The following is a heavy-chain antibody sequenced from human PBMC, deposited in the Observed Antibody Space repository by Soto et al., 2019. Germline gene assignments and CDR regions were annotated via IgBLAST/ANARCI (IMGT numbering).Heavy chain of an antibody. CDR3: ARLSRGYSYFAFDI. D-gene: IGHD3-22*01. J-gene: IGHJ3*02. CDR1: NDSVSSVTYF. Sequence: QLQLQESGPGLVKPSETLSLTCTVSNDSVSSVTYFWGWIRQPPGKGLEWIGHIIYSGSTYYNPSLKGRVTISVDTSKNQFSLKLSSVTAADTAVYYCARLSRGYSYFAFDIWGQGTLVTVSS. V-gene: IGHV4-39*01. CDR2: IIYSGST.